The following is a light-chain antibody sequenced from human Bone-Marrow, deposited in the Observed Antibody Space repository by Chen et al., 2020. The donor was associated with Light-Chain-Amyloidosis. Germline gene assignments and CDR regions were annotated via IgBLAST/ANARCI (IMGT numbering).Light chain of an antibody. CDR3: SSYTSSSSWV. V-gene: IGLV2-14*01. J-gene: IGLJ3*02. CDR1: SSDVGGYNY. CDR2: DVS. Sequence: QSALTQPAPVAGAPRQSITISCTGTSSDVGGYNYVSWYQQHPGKAPKLMIYDVSNRPSGVSNRFSGSKSGNTASLTISGLQAEDEADYYCSSYTSSSSWVFGGGTKLTVL.